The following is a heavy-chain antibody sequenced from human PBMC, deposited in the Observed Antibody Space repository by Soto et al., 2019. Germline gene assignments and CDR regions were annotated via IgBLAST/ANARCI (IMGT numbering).Heavy chain of an antibody. CDR2: IHGSNGGT. CDR3: AKNYYFDY. CDR1: GFAFSSYA. V-gene: IGHV3-23*01. Sequence: EVQLLESGGGLVQPGGSLRLSCEASGFAFSSYAMSWVRQAPGKGLEWVSSIHGSNGGTYYADSVKGRFTISRDNSKNTLYLQMNSLRAEDTAVYYCAKNYYFDYWGQGSLVTVSS. J-gene: IGHJ4*02.